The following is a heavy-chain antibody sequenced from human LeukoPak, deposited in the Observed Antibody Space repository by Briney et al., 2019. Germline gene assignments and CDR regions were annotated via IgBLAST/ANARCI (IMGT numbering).Heavy chain of an antibody. CDR2: IYHSGST. V-gene: IGHV4-38-2*02. J-gene: IGHJ5*02. CDR3: ARVCYCTNGVCYEWPWSDP. D-gene: IGHD2-8*01. CDR1: GYSISSGYY. Sequence: SETLSLTCTVSGYSISSGYYWGWIRQPPGKGLEWIGSIYHSGSTYYNPSLKSRVTISVDTSKNQFSLKLSSVTAADTAVYYCARVCYCTNGVCYEWPWSDPWGQGTLVTVSS.